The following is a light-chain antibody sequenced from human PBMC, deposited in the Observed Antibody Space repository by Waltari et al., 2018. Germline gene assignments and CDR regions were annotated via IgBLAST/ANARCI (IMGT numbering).Light chain of an antibody. J-gene: IGLJ2*01. CDR2: DKN. CDR3: HSRDASGVAGS. V-gene: IGLV3-19*01. Sequence: SSELTQDPAVSVAMGQTVRITCHGDSLTSSYASLYQQRPGQAPILVIYDKNNRPSGVPDRFSGSSSHNTGSLTITGAQAEDEASYYCHSRDASGVAGSFGGGTKLTVL. CDR1: SLTSSY.